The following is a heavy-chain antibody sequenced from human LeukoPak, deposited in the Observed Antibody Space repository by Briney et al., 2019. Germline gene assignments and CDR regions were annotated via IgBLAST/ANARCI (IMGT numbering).Heavy chain of an antibody. Sequence: SETLSLTCAVYGGSFSGYYWSWIRQPPGKGLEWIGEVNHSGSTNYNPSLKSRVTISVDTSKNQFSLKLSSVTAADTAVYYCARRASSGHYYDSSGYYYYFDYWGQGTLVTASS. CDR1: GGSFSGYY. D-gene: IGHD3-22*01. CDR2: VNHSGST. J-gene: IGHJ4*02. CDR3: ARRASSGHYYDSSGYYYYFDY. V-gene: IGHV4-34*01.